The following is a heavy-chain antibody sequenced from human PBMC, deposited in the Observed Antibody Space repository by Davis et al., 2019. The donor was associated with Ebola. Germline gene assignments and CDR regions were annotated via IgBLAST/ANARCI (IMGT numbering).Heavy chain of an antibody. CDR2: VTGSGLTT. CDR1: GFTYSSYA. Sequence: GESLKISCAASGFTYSSYAMNWVRQAPGKGLEWVSSVTGSGLTTYYADSVKGRFTISRDNSKNTLYLQMNNLRAEDTAVYYCAKRDSGNDSDFYYYMDVWGKGTTVTVSS. D-gene: IGHD5-12*01. J-gene: IGHJ6*03. V-gene: IGHV3-23*01. CDR3: AKRDSGNDSDFYYYMDV.